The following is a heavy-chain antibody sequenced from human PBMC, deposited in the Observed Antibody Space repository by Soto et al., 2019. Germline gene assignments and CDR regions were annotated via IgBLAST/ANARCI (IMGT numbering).Heavy chain of an antibody. Sequence: SETLSLTCTVSGGSVSSGSYYWTWIRQSPGKGLEWMGYIISSGSTDYNPPLKSRVTISVDSSKNEFSLKLRSVTAADTAVYYCARQRIAAAQYYFDYWGQGMLVTVSS. CDR1: GGSVSSGSYY. CDR3: ARQRIAAAQYYFDY. J-gene: IGHJ4*02. D-gene: IGHD6-13*01. CDR2: IISSGST. V-gene: IGHV4-61*01.